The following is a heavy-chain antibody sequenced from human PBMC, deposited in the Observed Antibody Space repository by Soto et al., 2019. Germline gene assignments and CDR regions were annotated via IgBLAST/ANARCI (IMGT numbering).Heavy chain of an antibody. CDR1: GYTFTSYY. V-gene: IGHV1-46*01. CDR3: ARVASVVTIKYGMDV. D-gene: IGHD5-12*01. J-gene: IGHJ6*02. Sequence: ASVKVSCKASGYTFTSYYMHWVRQAPGQGLEWMVIINPSGGSTSYAQKFQGRATMTRDTSTSTVYMELSSLRSEDTAVYYCARVASVVTIKYGMDVWGQGTTVTVSS. CDR2: INPSGGST.